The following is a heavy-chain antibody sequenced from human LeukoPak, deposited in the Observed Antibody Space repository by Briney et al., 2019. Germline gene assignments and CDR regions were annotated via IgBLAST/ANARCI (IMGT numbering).Heavy chain of an antibody. Sequence: SETLSLTCHVSGVSITSYYWSWVRQPPGRRPEWIGFIHNSGSSNYNPSLKSRVTISLDTSKNQLSLQLNSVTATDTAVYYCARWGSARELDYWGQGTPVTVSS. CDR1: GVSITSYY. V-gene: IGHV4-4*08. J-gene: IGHJ4*02. CDR2: IHNSGSS. D-gene: IGHD2-15*01. CDR3: ARWGSARELDY.